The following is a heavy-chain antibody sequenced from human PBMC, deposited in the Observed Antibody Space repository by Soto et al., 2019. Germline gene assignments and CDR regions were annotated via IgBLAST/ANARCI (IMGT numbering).Heavy chain of an antibody. CDR3: ASTQFLIIVARGNF. CDR2: ISYDGSNK. V-gene: IGHV3-30-3*01. J-gene: IGHJ4*02. D-gene: IGHD5-12*01. Sequence: LRTAWRGAGFKFSTYSTPCDQKDPGKGLEWVAVISYDGSNKYYADSVKGRFTISRDNSKNTLYLQMNNVTAEDTALYFCASTQFLIIVARGNFWGQGTPVTVSS. CDR1: GFKFSTYS.